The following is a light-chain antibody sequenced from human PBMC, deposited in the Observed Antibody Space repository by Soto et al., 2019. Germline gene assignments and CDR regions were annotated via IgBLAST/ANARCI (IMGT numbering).Light chain of an antibody. CDR2: HAS. CDR3: QQRSDWTMT. J-gene: IGKJ1*01. V-gene: IGKV3-11*01. CDR1: QSIGTY. Sequence: EIVLTQSPVTLSLSPGERATLSCRASQSIGTYLAWYQQKPDQAPSLLIYHASNRATGIPARFRGSGSGTVFTLTISSLEPEDCAVYFCQQRSDWTMTFGQGTKVEVK.